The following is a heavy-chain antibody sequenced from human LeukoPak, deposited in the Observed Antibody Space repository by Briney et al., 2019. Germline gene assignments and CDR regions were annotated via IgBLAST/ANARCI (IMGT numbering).Heavy chain of an antibody. Sequence: GGSLRLSCAASGFTFSSYTMSWVREAPGKGLEWVSALTASGGSTYYADSVKGRFTISRDNSKNMLYLQVNSLRAEDTAVYFCARAQSATLSYYFDLWGQGTRVTVSS. V-gene: IGHV3-23*01. CDR1: GFTFSSYT. J-gene: IGHJ5*02. D-gene: IGHD3-22*01. CDR2: LTASGGST. CDR3: ARAQSATLSYYFDL.